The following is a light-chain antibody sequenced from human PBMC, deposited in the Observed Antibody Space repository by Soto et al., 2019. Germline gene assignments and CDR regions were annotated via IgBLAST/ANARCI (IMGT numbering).Light chain of an antibody. CDR3: QQYNSYPLT. Sequence: DIQMTQSPSTLSASVGDRVSITCRASQSISSWLAWYQQKPGKAPKRLIYKASSLESGVPSRFSGSGSGTEFTITISSLQPDDFASYYCQQYNSYPLTFGGGTKVEIK. CDR2: KAS. CDR1: QSISSW. V-gene: IGKV1-5*03. J-gene: IGKJ4*01.